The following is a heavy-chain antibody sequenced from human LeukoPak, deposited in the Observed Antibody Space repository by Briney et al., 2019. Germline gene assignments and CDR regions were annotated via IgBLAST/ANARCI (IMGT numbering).Heavy chain of an antibody. V-gene: IGHV3-48*01. Sequence: GGTLRLSCAASGVTFSSDSIKWVRGSAGTRREAVSYIGSSSSTIYCAGSVKVRFTISRDNAKNSLYLQMDSLRAEDTGVYFCAILEYDGSGYSVYWGQGTLVTVSS. CDR1: GVTFSSDS. CDR2: IGSSSSTI. J-gene: IGHJ4*02. CDR3: AILEYDGSGYSVY. D-gene: IGHD3-22*01.